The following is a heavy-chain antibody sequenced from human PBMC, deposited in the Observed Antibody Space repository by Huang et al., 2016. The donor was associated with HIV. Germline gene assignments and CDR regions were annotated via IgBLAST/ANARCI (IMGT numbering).Heavy chain of an antibody. CDR2: ISYYGSSK. V-gene: IGHV3-30*18. D-gene: IGHD6-13*01. J-gene: IGHJ4*02. Sequence: QVQLVESGGGVVQPGRSLRLSCAASGFTFRSYGMHWVRQAPGKGLAWVAVISYYGSSKYYADSLKGRFTISRDNSKNTLYLQMNSLRTEDTAVYYCAKDFQAAAGGNTFDYWGQGTLVTVSS. CDR1: GFTFRSYG. CDR3: AKDFQAAAGGNTFDY.